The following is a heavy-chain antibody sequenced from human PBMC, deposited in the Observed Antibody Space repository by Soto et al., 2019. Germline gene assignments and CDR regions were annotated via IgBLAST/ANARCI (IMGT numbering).Heavy chain of an antibody. V-gene: IGHV4-31*03. CDR2: IYYSGST. Sequence: QVQLQESGPGLVKPSQTLSLTCTVSGGSISSGGYYWSWIRQHPGKGLEWIGYIYYSGSTYYNPSLKSRVTISVDTSKNQFSLKLSSVTAADTAVYYCARERALQLPRGVPVNFDLWGRGTLVTVSS. CDR3: ARERALQLPRGVPVNFDL. D-gene: IGHD4-4*01. J-gene: IGHJ2*01. CDR1: GGSISSGGYY.